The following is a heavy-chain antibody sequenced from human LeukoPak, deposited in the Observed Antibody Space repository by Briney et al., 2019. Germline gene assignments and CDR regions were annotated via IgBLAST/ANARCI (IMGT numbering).Heavy chain of an antibody. Sequence: PGGSLRLSCAASGFTFTSYAKSWVRQAPRKGLEWVSAISGSGVNTYYADSVKGRFTISGDNSKNTVYLQMNSLGAEDTALYYCVYCSSSSCYKTGNYFDSWGQGTPATVSS. V-gene: IGHV3-23*01. J-gene: IGHJ4*02. CDR1: GFTFTSYA. CDR3: VYCSSSSCYKTGNYFDS. D-gene: IGHD2-2*02. CDR2: ISGSGVNT.